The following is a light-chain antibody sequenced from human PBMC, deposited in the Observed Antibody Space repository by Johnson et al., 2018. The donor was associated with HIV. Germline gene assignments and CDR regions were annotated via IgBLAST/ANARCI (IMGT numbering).Light chain of an antibody. CDR2: DDY. J-gene: IGLJ1*01. CDR1: SSNIGNNY. Sequence: QSVLSQPPSVSAAPGQKVTLSCSGSSSNIGNNYVSWYQQLPGTAPKLLIYDDYKRPSGIPDRFSGSKSGTSATLGITGLQTGDEANYYCGTWDSSLGCVFGTGTKVTVL. V-gene: IGLV1-51*01. CDR3: GTWDSSLGCV.